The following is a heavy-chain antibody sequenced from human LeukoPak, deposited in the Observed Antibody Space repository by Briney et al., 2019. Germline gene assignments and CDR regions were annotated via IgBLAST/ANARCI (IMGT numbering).Heavy chain of an antibody. V-gene: IGHV3-30*03. CDR1: GFTFSSYG. D-gene: IGHD3-10*01. CDR3: ARDGVWGAVHLDH. J-gene: IGHJ4*01. Sequence: GGSLRLSCAASGFTFSSYGMHWVRQAPGKGLEWVAVISYDGSNKYYADSVKGRFTVSRDNAKNTLYLQMNSLRAEDTAVYYCARDGVWGAVHLDHWGHGILVTVSS. CDR2: ISYDGSNK.